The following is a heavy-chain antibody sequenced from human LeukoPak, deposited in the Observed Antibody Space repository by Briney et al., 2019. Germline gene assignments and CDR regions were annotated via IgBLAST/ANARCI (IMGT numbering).Heavy chain of an antibody. Sequence: SETLSLTCTVSGGSISSYYWSWIRQPAGKGLEWIGRIYTSGSTNYNPSLKSRVTMSVDTSKNQFSLKLSSVTAADTAVYYCARSNPKYCSSTSCYFDYWGQGTLVTVSS. V-gene: IGHV4-4*07. J-gene: IGHJ4*02. CDR1: GGSISSYY. CDR3: ARSNPKYCSSTSCYFDY. CDR2: IYTSGST. D-gene: IGHD2-2*01.